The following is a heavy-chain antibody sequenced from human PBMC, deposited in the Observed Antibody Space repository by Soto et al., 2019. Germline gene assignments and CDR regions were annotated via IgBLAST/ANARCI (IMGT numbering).Heavy chain of an antibody. D-gene: IGHD2-8*01. Sequence: QGQLVQSGGEAKKPGASVKVSCKASGYTFTRYGISWVRQAPGQGLEWMGWISGYNGDTNYAQKFQGRVTMTIDTPTSTAYMERRSPTSDDTAVYYCAKNGQPPYYYYGMDVWGQGTTVTVSS. J-gene: IGHJ6*02. CDR1: GYTFTRYG. V-gene: IGHV1-18*01. CDR2: ISGYNGDT. CDR3: AKNGQPPYYYYGMDV.